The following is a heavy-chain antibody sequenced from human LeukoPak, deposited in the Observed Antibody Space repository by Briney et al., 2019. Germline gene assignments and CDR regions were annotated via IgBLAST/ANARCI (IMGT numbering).Heavy chain of an antibody. V-gene: IGHV3-53*01. J-gene: IGHJ4*02. CDR2: IYSGGST. CDR3: ARGVRGYSFFDY. Sequence: GVLRLSCAASGFTVSSNYMIWVRQAPGKGLEWVSVIYSGGSTYYADSVKGRFTISRDNSKNTLYLQMNSLRAEDTAVYYCARGVRGYSFFDYWGQGTLVTVSS. CDR1: GFTVSSNY. D-gene: IGHD5-18*01.